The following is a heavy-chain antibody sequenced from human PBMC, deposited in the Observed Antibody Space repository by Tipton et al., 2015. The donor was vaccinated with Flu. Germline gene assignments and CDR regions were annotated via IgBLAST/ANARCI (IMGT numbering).Heavy chain of an antibody. V-gene: IGHV4-34*01. D-gene: IGHD3-10*01. CDR3: ARSPSYSGSGIYPYYFDD. Sequence: SWVRQAAGRGLEWIGEINHSGSTNYNPSLKSRVTISGDTSKNQFSLKLSSVTAADTAVYYCARSPSYSGSGIYPYYFDDWGQGTLVTVSS. CDR2: INHSGST. J-gene: IGHJ4*02.